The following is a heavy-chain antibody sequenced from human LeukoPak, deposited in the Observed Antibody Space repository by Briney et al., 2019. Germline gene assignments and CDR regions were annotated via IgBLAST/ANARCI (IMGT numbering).Heavy chain of an antibody. CDR1: GGSISSSSYY. V-gene: IGHV3-23*01. CDR2: ISGSGGST. J-gene: IGHJ4*02. CDR3: AKGTSWYGDY. D-gene: IGHD6-13*01. Sequence: PSETLSLTCTVSGGSISSSSYYWGWIRQPPGKGLEWVSAISGSGGSTYYADSVKGRFTISRDNSKNTLYLQMNSLRAEDTAVYYCAKGTSWYGDYWGQGTLVTVSS.